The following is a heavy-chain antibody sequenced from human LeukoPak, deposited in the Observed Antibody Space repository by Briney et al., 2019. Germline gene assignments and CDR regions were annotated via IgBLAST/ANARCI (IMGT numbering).Heavy chain of an antibody. Sequence: ASVKVSCKASGGTVRRYAISWVRQAPGQGLEWMGGIIPIFGTANYAQKFQGRVTITADESTSTAYMELSSLRSEDTAVYYCARDQQNRWELTYWGQGTLVTVSS. CDR2: IIPIFGTA. CDR1: GGTVRRYA. D-gene: IGHD1-26*01. V-gene: IGHV1-69*13. J-gene: IGHJ4*02. CDR3: ARDQQNRWELTY.